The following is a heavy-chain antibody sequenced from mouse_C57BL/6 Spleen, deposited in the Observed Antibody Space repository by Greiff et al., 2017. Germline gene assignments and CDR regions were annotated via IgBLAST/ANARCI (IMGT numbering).Heavy chain of an antibody. CDR1: GFTFSDYG. CDR2: ISSGSSTM. CDR3: ARPHYGNYVDWYFDV. J-gene: IGHJ1*03. D-gene: IGHD2-1*01. V-gene: IGHV5-17*01. Sequence: EVTLVESGGGLVKPGGSLKLSCAASGFTFSDYGMHWVRQAPEKGLEWVAYISSGSSTMYYADTVKGRFTISRDNAKNTLFLPMTSLRSEDTAMYYCARPHYGNYVDWYFDVWGTGTTVTVSS.